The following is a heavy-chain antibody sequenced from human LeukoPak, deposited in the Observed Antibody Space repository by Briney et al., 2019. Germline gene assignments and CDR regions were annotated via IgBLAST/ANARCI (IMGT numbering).Heavy chain of an antibody. Sequence: SETLSLTCAVYGGSFSGYYWSWIRQPPGKGLEWIGEINHSGSTNYNPSLKSRVTISVDTSKNQFSLKLSSATAADTAVYYCARGGRRRYCSSTSCERSFDCWGQGTLVTVSS. CDR2: INHSGST. D-gene: IGHD2-2*01. J-gene: IGHJ4*02. V-gene: IGHV4-34*01. CDR3: ARGGRRRYCSSTSCERSFDC. CDR1: GGSFSGYY.